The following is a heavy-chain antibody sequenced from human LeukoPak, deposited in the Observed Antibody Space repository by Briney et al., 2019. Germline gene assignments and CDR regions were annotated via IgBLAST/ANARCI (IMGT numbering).Heavy chain of an antibody. CDR3: ARDFYGSGSYYFPDY. D-gene: IGHD3-10*01. Sequence: PSETLSLTCTVSGGSISSYYWSWIRQPAGKGLEWIGRVYTSGSTNYNPSLKSRVTMSVDTSKNQFSLKLCSVTAADTAVYYCARDFYGSGSYYFPDYWGQGTLVTVSS. J-gene: IGHJ4*02. CDR1: GGSISSYY. CDR2: VYTSGST. V-gene: IGHV4-4*07.